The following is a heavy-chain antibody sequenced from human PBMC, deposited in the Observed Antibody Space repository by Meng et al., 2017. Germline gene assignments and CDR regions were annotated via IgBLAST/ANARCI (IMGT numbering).Heavy chain of an antibody. D-gene: IGHD1-26*01. J-gene: IGHJ5*02. CDR3: ARVGSYYGDWFDL. CDR2: IYYSGST. V-gene: IGHV4-39*07. Sequence: QLQLQEAGPGLVEASETLCLTCSVSGRSISSMSYYWGRLRQPPGKWLEWCGSIYYSGSTYHNPFLTGRVTISVDTSKNQFSLKLSSVTDADTAVYYCARVGSYYGDWFDLWGQGTLVTASS. CDR1: GRSISSMSYY.